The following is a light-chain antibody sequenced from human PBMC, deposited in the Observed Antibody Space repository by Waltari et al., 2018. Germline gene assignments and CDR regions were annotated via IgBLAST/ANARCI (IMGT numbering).Light chain of an antibody. CDR3: QQSYSVPPYT. Sequence: DIQMTQSPSSLSASAGDRVTITCRASQSSSNYLNWYQQKPGKAPKVLIYSASALQSGVPSRFSGSGSGTDFSLTISSLQPEDFATFYCQQSYSVPPYTFGQGTKLEIK. CDR1: QSSSNY. CDR2: SAS. V-gene: IGKV1-39*01. J-gene: IGKJ2*01.